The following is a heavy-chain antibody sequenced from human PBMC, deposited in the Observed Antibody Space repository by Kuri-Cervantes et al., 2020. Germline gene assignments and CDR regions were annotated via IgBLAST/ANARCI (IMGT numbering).Heavy chain of an antibody. CDR2: INSDGSST. D-gene: IGHD3-22*01. Sequence: GESLKISCAASGFTFSSYWMHWVRQAPGKGLVWVSRINSDGSSTNYADSVKGRFTISRDNAKNSLYLQMNTLRAEDTAVYYCARAHYYYDSSGYFHWGQGTLVTVSS. V-gene: IGHV3-74*01. CDR3: ARAHYYYDSSGYFH. J-gene: IGHJ4*02. CDR1: GFTFSSYW.